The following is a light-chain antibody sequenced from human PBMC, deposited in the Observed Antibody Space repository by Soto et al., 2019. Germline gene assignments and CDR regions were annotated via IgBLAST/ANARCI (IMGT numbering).Light chain of an antibody. Sequence: QSALTQPASVSGSPGQSITISCTRTSINVESYNLVTWYQHPPGKAPKLIIYEGSERPSGVSNRFSGAQSGHSASLTISGLQAEDGADYYCSSYAGAVVFGGGTKLTVL. J-gene: IGLJ2*01. CDR1: SINVESYNL. CDR3: SSYAGAVV. CDR2: EGS. V-gene: IGLV2-23*01.